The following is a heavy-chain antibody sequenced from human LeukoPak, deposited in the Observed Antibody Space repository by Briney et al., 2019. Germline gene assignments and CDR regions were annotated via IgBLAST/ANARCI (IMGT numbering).Heavy chain of an antibody. D-gene: IGHD2-2*01. V-gene: IGHV3-21*01. CDR3: ARDLPGGVVPAASDY. Sequence: NPGGSLRLSCAASGFTFSSYSMNWVRQAPGKGLEWVSSISSSSSYIYYADSVKGRFTISRDNAKNSLYLQMNSPRAEDTAVYYCARDLPGGVVPAASDYWGQGTLVTVSS. CDR1: GFTFSSYS. J-gene: IGHJ4*02. CDR2: ISSSSSYI.